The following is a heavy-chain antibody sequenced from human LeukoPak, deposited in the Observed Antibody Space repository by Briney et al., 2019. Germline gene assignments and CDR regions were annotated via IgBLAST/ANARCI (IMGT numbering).Heavy chain of an antibody. Sequence: PSETLSLTCAVYGGSFSGYYWSWIRQPPGKGLEWIGEINHSGSTNYNPSLKSRVTISVDTSKNQFSLKLSSVTAADTAVYYCARGGRGYSSSWYRNYFDYWGQGTLVTVSS. CDR1: GGSFSGYY. D-gene: IGHD6-13*01. CDR3: ARGGRGYSSSWYRNYFDY. CDR2: INHSGST. J-gene: IGHJ4*02. V-gene: IGHV4-34*01.